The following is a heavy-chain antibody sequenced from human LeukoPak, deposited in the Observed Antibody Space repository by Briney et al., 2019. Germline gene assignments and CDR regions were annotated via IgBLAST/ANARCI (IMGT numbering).Heavy chain of an antibody. V-gene: IGHV4-59*01. CDR2: IYHSGST. CDR3: ARGGMTTILDY. Sequence: PSETLSLTCTVPGASIRNYYWSWIRQPPGKGLEWIGYIYHSGSTTYHPSLKSQVTISVDTSKSQFSLKLSSVTAADTAMYYCARGGMTTILDYWGRGTLVTVSS. CDR1: GASIRNYY. J-gene: IGHJ4*02. D-gene: IGHD4-17*01.